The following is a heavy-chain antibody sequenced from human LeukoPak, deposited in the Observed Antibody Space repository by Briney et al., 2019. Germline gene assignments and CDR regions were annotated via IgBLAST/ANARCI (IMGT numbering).Heavy chain of an antibody. D-gene: IGHD6-13*01. CDR3: ARESGIAAAGALDY. J-gene: IGHJ4*02. CDR1: GFTVSSNY. Sequence: GGSLRLSCAASGFTVSSNYMSWVRQAPGKGLEWVSVIYSGGSTYYADSVKGRFTISRDNSKNTLYLQMNSLRAEDTAVYYCARESGIAAAGALDYWGQGTLVTVSS. CDR2: IYSGGST. V-gene: IGHV3-53*01.